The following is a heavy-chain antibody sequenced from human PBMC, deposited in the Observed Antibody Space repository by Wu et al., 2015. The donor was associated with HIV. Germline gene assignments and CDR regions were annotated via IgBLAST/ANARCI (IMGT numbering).Heavy chain of an antibody. CDR2: ISAYNGNT. J-gene: IGHJ4*02. Sequence: QVQLVQSGAEVKKPGASVKVSCKASGYNFFSYGISWVRQAPGQGLEWMGWISAYNGNTNYAQKLQGRVTMTTDTSTSTAHMDLRGLRSDDTAVYYCAREGPCCSGGSCYCYWGQGTLVTVSS. CDR3: AREGPCCSGGSCYCY. V-gene: IGHV1-18*01. CDR1: GYNFFSYG. D-gene: IGHD2-15*01.